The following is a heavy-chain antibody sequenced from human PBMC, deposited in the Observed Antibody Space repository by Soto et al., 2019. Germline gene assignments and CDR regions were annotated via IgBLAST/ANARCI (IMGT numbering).Heavy chain of an antibody. D-gene: IGHD4-17*01. V-gene: IGHV4-31*03. CDR2: IYYSGST. J-gene: IGHJ5*02. CDR1: GGSISSGGYY. Sequence: SETLSLTCTVSGGSISSGGYYWSWIRQHPGKGLEWIGYIYYSGSTYYNPSLKSRVTISVDTSKNQFSLKLSSVTAADTAVYYCARKSDYGDFPNWFDPWGQGTLVTVSS. CDR3: ARKSDYGDFPNWFDP.